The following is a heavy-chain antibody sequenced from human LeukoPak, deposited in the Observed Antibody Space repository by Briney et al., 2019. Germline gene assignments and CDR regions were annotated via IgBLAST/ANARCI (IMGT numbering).Heavy chain of an antibody. D-gene: IGHD1-26*01. V-gene: IGHV3-49*04. CDR2: IRSKAYGGTT. CDR1: GFTVSSNY. J-gene: IGHJ4*02. CDR3: TREGGIVGY. Sequence: GGSLRLSCAASGFTVSSNYMSWVRQAPGKGLEWVGFIRSKAYGGTTEYAASVKGRFTISRDDSKSIAYLQMNSLKTEDTAVYYCTREGGIVGYWGQGTLVTVSS.